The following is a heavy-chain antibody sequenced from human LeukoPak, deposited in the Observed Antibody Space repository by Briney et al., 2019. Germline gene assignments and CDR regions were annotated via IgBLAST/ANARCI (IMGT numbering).Heavy chain of an antibody. CDR3: ARAMTGSSWEDY. D-gene: IGHD6-13*01. Sequence: ASVKVSCKASGYTFTGYYMHWVRQAPGQGLEWMGWINPNSGGTNYAQKFQGRVTMTRDTSISTAYMELSRLRSDDTAVYYCARAMTGSSWEDYWGQGTLVTVSS. CDR2: INPNSGGT. V-gene: IGHV1-2*02. J-gene: IGHJ4*02. CDR1: GYTFTGYY.